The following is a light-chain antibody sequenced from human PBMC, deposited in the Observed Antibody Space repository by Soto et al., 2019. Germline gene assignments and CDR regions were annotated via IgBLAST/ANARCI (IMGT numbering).Light chain of an antibody. CDR2: SNN. CDR1: SSNIVSNT. Sequence: QSVLTQPPSASGTPGQRVTISCSGSSSNIVSNTVNWYQQLPGTAPKLLIYSNNQRPSGVPDRFSGSKSGTSASLAISGRQSEDEADYYCAAWDDSLNGWVFGGGTKLTVL. J-gene: IGLJ3*02. V-gene: IGLV1-44*01. CDR3: AAWDDSLNGWV.